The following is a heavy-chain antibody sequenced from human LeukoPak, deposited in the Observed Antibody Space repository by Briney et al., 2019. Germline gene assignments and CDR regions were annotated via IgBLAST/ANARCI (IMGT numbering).Heavy chain of an antibody. D-gene: IGHD1-14*01. CDR2: ISGSGGST. Sequence: GGSLRLSCAASGFTFSSYGMSWVRQAPGKGLEWVSAISGSGGSTYYADSVKGRFTISRDNSKNTLYLQMNSLRAEDTAVYYCVRYYYYYYMDVWGKGTTVTISS. J-gene: IGHJ6*03. CDR1: GFTFSSYG. V-gene: IGHV3-23*01. CDR3: VRYYYYYYMDV.